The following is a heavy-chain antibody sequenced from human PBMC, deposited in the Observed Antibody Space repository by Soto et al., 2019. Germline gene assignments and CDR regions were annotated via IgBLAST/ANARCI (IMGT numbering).Heavy chain of an antibody. CDR2: ISAYNGNT. J-gene: IGHJ4*02. CDR1: GYTFTSYG. V-gene: IGHV1-18*01. Sequence: ASVKVSCKASGYTFTSYGISWVRQAPGQGPEWMGWISAYNGNTNYAQRLQGRVTMTTDTSTSTAYMELRSLRSDDTAVYYCARILEWLYYFDYWGQGTLVTVSS. D-gene: IGHD3-3*01. CDR3: ARILEWLYYFDY.